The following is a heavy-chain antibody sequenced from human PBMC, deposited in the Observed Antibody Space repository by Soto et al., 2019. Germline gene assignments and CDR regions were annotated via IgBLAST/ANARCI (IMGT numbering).Heavy chain of an antibody. CDR3: ARAPTGYYDSSGYYYNYWYFDL. CDR2: ISYDGSNK. J-gene: IGHJ2*01. CDR1: GFTFSSCA. V-gene: IGHV3-30*14. D-gene: IGHD3-22*01. Sequence: GGSLRLSCAASGFTFSSCAMHWVRQAPGKGLEWVALISYDGSNKYYADSVKGRFTISRDNSKNTLYLQMNSLRAEDTAVYYCARAPTGYYDSSGYYYNYWYFDLWGRGTLVTVSS.